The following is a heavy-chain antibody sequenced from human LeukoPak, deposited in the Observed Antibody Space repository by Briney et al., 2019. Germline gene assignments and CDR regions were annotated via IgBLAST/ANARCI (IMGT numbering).Heavy chain of an antibody. CDR2: IIPIFGTA. CDR1: GGTFSSYA. J-gene: IGHJ6*03. V-gene: IGHV1-69*13. CDR3: ARGFRTNYDILTGHSYYMDV. Sequence: ASVKVSCKASGGTFSSYAISWVRQAPGQGLEWMGGIIPIFGTANYAQKFQGRVTITADESTSTAYMELSSLRSEDTAVYYCARGFRTNYDILTGHSYYMDVWAKGPRSPSP. D-gene: IGHD3-9*01.